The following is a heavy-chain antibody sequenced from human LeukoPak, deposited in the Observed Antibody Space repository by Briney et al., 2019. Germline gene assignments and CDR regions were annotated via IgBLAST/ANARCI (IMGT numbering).Heavy chain of an antibody. CDR1: GFTFSGSA. D-gene: IGHD3-10*01. CDR3: GSGSVDLNF. CDR2: IRSKTKSYAT. V-gene: IGHV3-73*01. J-gene: IGHJ4*02. Sequence: GGSLRLSCAASGFTFSGSAMHGVRQASGEGLEGVGRIRSKTKSYATAYAASVKGRFTIPRDDSKNTAYLQMNSLKNEDASVYYCGSGSVDLNFWGQGTLVTVSS.